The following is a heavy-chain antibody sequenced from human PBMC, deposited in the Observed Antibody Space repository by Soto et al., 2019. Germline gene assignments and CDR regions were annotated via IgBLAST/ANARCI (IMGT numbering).Heavy chain of an antibody. CDR3: AKEGIAAAGPFDY. J-gene: IGHJ4*02. V-gene: IGHV3-30*18. CDR1: GFTFSSYG. D-gene: IGHD6-13*01. CDR2: ISYDGSNK. Sequence: PGGSLRLSCAASGFTFSSYGMHWVRQAPGKGLEWVAVISYDGSNKYYADSVKGRFTISRDNSKNTLYLQMNSLRAEDTAVYYSAKEGIAAAGPFDYWGQGTLVTVSS.